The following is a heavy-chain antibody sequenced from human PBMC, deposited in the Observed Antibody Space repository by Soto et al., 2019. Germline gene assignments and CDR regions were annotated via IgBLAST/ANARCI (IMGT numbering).Heavy chain of an antibody. CDR1: GFTFSTYA. Sequence: HPGGSLRLSCSAYGFTFSTYAIHCVRQAPVKVLEHVSSINNNGDITYYTDSVKGRLTISRDNSKNTVYLRMTNLRPEDTALYHCVKGSSRDYYFGYYTLDVWGLGTTVTVSS. V-gene: IGHV3-64D*06. CDR3: VKGSSRDYYFGYYTLDV. CDR2: INNNGDIT. D-gene: IGHD2-2*01. J-gene: IGHJ6*02.